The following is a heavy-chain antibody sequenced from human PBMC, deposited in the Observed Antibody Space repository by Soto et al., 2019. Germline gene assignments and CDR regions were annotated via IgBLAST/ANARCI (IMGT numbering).Heavy chain of an antibody. CDR2: IYGSGST. J-gene: IGHJ4*02. V-gene: IGHV4-59*01. CDR1: GGSINSYY. CDR3: AAPPRY. Sequence: QVQLQESGPGLVKPSETLSLTCTVSGGSINSYYWSWIRQSPEKGLEWIGYIYGSGSTNYNPPLKRRVTISVDTSKNHFSLSLPPVTAADTAVSSCAAPPRYWGQGTLVTVSS.